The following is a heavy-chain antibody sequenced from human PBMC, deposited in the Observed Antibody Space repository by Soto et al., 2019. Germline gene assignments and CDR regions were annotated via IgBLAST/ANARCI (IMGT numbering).Heavy chain of an antibody. CDR1: GGSMSSYY. J-gene: IGHJ2*01. Sequence: QVQLQESGPGLVKPSETLSLTCTVSGGSMSSYYWSWIRQPPGKGLEWIGHVSFSGNPTYNPSLESRVTLSADTSKNQLSLNLSSVTAADTARYYCSRVCRSGGYFDIWGRGTLVTVSS. D-gene: IGHD6-19*01. CDR3: SRVCRSGGYFDI. CDR2: VSFSGNP. V-gene: IGHV4-59*01.